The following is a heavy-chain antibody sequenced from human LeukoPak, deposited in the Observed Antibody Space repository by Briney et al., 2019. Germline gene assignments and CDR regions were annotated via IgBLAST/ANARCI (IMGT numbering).Heavy chain of an antibody. CDR1: GFTFSSDA. CDR3: AKDLVSGMVRGVTFDY. J-gene: IGHJ4*02. V-gene: IGHV3-23*01. Sequence: GGSLRLSCAASGFTFSSDAMSWVRQAPGKGLEWVSAISGSGGSTYYADSVKGRFTISRDNSKNTLYLQMNSLRAEDTAVYYCAKDLVSGMVRGVTFDYWGQGTLVTVSS. CDR2: ISGSGGST. D-gene: IGHD3-10*01.